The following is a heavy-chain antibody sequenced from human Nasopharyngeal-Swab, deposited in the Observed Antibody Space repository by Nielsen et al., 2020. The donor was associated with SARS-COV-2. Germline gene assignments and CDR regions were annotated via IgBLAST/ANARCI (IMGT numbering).Heavy chain of an antibody. D-gene: IGHD1-26*01. J-gene: IGHJ4*02. V-gene: IGHV1-69*13. CDR1: GGTFSSYA. Sequence: SVKVSCKASGGTFSSYAISWVRQAPGQGLEWMGGIIPIFGTANYAQKFQGRVTITADESTSTAYMELSSLRSEDTAVYYCARVGRDSVGATDYWGQGTLATVSS. CDR3: ARVGRDSVGATDY. CDR2: IIPIFGTA.